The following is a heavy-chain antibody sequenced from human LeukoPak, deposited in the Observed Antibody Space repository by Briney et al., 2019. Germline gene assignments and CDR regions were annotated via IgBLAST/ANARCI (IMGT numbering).Heavy chain of an antibody. CDR1: GGSISSYY. D-gene: IGHD2-2*01. V-gene: IGHV4-59*01. J-gene: IGHJ5*02. CDR2: IYYSGST. Sequence: SQTLSLTCTVSGGSISSYYWSWIRQPPGKGLEWIGYIYYSGSTNYNPSLKSRVTISVDTSKNQFSLKLSSVTAADTAVYYCARGRGYCSSTSCYSHPSWFDPWGQGTLVTVSS. CDR3: ARGRGYCSSTSCYSHPSWFDP.